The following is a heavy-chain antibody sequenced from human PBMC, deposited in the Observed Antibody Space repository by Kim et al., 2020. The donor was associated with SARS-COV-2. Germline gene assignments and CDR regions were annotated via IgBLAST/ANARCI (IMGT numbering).Heavy chain of an antibody. D-gene: IGHD3-9*01. Sequence: SETLSLTCAVYGGSFSGYYWSWIRQPPGKGLEWIGEINHSGSTNYNPSLKSRVTISVDTSKNQFSLKLSSVTAADTAVYYCARRDPYDILTGYYDYWGQGTLVTVSS. CDR1: GGSFSGYY. CDR2: INHSGST. J-gene: IGHJ4*02. CDR3: ARRDPYDILTGYYDY. V-gene: IGHV4-34*01.